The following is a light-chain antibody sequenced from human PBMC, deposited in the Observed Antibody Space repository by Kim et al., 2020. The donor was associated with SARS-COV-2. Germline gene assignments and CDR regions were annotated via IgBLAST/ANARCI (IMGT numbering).Light chain of an antibody. Sequence: VSPGQTAGITCSGDKLGNEYASWDQQKSGQCPVLVIYQDTKRPSGIPERFSGSNSGNTATLSISGTRTMDEADYYCQAWDSSTAVVFGGGTQLTVL. V-gene: IGLV3-1*01. CDR1: KLGNEY. J-gene: IGLJ2*01. CDR3: QAWDSSTAVV. CDR2: QDT.